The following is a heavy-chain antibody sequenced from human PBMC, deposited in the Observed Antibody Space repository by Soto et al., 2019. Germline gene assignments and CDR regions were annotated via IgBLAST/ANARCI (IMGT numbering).Heavy chain of an antibody. Sequence: QVQLVQSGAEVKKPGSSVKVSCKASGDTFSSYAISWVRQAPGQGLEWMGGIIPIFGTANYAQKFQCRVTSTADESTSTAYMELSSLRSEDTAVYYCARDGSGYRSRASPMDVWGQGTTVTVSS. V-gene: IGHV1-69*01. CDR2: IIPIFGTA. J-gene: IGHJ6*02. CDR3: ARDGSGYRSRASPMDV. D-gene: IGHD3-22*01. CDR1: GDTFSSYA.